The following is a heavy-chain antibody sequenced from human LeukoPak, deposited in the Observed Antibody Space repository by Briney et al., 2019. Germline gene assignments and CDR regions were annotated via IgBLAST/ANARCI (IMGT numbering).Heavy chain of an antibody. CDR3: ARDGGVTDAFDI. Sequence: GGSLRLSCAASGFTFSRYGMHWVRQAPGKGLEWVALISYDKSNRYYADSVKGRFTISRDNSKNTMYLQMNSLRAEDTAVYYCARDGGVTDAFDIWGQGTMVTVSS. D-gene: IGHD3-16*01. CDR2: ISYDKSNR. J-gene: IGHJ3*02. V-gene: IGHV3-30*03. CDR1: GFTFSRYG.